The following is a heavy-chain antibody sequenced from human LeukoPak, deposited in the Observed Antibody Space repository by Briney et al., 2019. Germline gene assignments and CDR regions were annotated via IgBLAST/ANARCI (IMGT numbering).Heavy chain of an antibody. J-gene: IGHJ5*02. CDR2: VYTSGST. Sequence: PSETLSLTCTVSGGSFSSGSFYWSWIRQPAGKGLEWIGRVYTSGSTNYNPSLKSRVTMSVDTSKNQFSLKLSSVTAADTAVYYCARVDSSWLTRRSDNWFDPWGQGTLVTVSS. V-gene: IGHV4-61*02. D-gene: IGHD6-13*01. CDR3: ARVDSSWLTRRSDNWFDP. CDR1: GGSFSSGSFY.